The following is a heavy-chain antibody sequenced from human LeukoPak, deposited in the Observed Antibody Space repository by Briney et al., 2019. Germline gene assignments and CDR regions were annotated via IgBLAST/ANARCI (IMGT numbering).Heavy chain of an antibody. D-gene: IGHD3-3*01. V-gene: IGHV1-18*01. CDR2: ISASNGNT. J-gene: IGHJ6*02. Sequence: ASVKVSCKASGYTFTSYGISWGRQAPGQGLEGRDGISASNGNTNYAQKLQGRVTMTTDTSTSTAYMELRSLRSDDTAVYYCARDGDYDFWSGASYYYYGMDVWGQGTTVTVSS. CDR1: GYTFTSYG. CDR3: ARDGDYDFWSGASYYYYGMDV.